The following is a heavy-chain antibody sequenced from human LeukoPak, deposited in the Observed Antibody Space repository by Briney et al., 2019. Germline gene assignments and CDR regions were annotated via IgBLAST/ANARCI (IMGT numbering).Heavy chain of an antibody. D-gene: IGHD6-19*01. V-gene: IGHV1-18*01. J-gene: IGHJ4*02. Sequence: ASVKVSCKASGYTFTNYGITWVRQAPGQGLEWMGWISAHDGTRNYALKHEDRVTMTTDTSTSTTYMELRGLRSDDTAVYYCARRSTLYSSGRFYFDYWGQGTLVTVSS. CDR3: ARRSTLYSSGRFYFDY. CDR2: ISAHDGTR. CDR1: GYTFTNYG.